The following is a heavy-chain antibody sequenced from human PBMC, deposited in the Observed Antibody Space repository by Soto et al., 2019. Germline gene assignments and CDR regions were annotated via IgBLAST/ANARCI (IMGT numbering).Heavy chain of an antibody. J-gene: IGHJ6*02. CDR1: GGNFSTAA. CDR2: IMPIFRTA. Sequence: QGPVVQSGAEGKKPGSSVKVSCKTSGGNFSTAAISWVRQAPGQRLEWMGGIMPIFRTADYAQKFQGRVTITADESASTAYLELSSLRSEDTAVYYCARDEDRAQLCGNYYSIRAVWGQGTTVTVTS. CDR3: ARDEDRAQLCGNYYSIRAV. D-gene: IGHD3-10*01. V-gene: IGHV1-69*12.